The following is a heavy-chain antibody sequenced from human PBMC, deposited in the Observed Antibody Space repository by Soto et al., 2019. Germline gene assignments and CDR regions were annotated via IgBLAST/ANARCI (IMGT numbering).Heavy chain of an antibody. J-gene: IGHJ1*01. V-gene: IGHV3-43*01. D-gene: IGHD2-15*01. CDR1: AFTFDDDT. CDR2: ISWDGADT. CDR3: AKESGGTFSSEH. Sequence: GGSLRLSCAASAFTFDDDTMHWVRQAQGKGLEWVSRISWDGADTFYAGSVKGRFTISRDNTKRSLYLQLKSLVTEDTAVYYCAKESGGTFSSEHWGQGVLVTVSS.